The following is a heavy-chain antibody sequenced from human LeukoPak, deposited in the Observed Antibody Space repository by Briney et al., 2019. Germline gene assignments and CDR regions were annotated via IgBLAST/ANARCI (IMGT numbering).Heavy chain of an antibody. CDR1: GYSFPNYW. CDR2: IYPGDSDT. Sequence: GESLKISCQGSGYSFPNYWIGWVRQMPGKGLEWMGIIYPGDSDTRYSPSFQGQVTISAHKSISIAYLQWSSLKATDTAMYYCARICFPIAATRCGDGMDVWGHGTPVTVSS. V-gene: IGHV5-51*01. CDR3: ARICFPIAATRCGDGMDV. D-gene: IGHD6-13*01. J-gene: IGHJ6*02.